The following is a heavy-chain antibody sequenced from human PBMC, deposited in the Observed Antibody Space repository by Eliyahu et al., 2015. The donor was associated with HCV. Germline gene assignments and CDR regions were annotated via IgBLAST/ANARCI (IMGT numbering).Heavy chain of an antibody. D-gene: IGHD2-2*01. CDR2: ISSSSSYI. CDR1: GFXFSSYS. CDR3: ASFYCSSTSCHDY. V-gene: IGHV3-21*01. Sequence: EVQLVESGGGLVKPGGSLRXSCAASGFXFSSYSMXWVRQAPGKGLEWVSSISSSSSYIYYADSVKGRFTISRDNAKNSLYLQMNSLRAEDTAVYYCASFYCSSTSCHDYWGQGTLVTVSS. J-gene: IGHJ4*02.